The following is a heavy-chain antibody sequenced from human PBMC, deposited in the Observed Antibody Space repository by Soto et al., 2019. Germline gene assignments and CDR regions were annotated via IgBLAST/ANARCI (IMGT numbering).Heavy chain of an antibody. D-gene: IGHD1-1*01. J-gene: IGHJ4*02. CDR3: ATQDFRGTTGTT. Sequence: LRLSCAASGFTFSRYAMGWVRQAPGKGLEWVSVISGSGGYIHYADSVKGRFTISRDNSKNTLYLQMNSLRVEDTAVYNCATQDFRGTTGTTWGQGTLVTVSS. CDR1: GFTFSRYA. V-gene: IGHV3-23*01. CDR2: ISGSGGYI.